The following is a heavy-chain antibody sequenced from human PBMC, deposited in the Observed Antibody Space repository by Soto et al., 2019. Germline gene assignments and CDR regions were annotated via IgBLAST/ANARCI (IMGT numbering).Heavy chain of an antibody. J-gene: IGHJ4*02. V-gene: IGHV3-23*01. CDR1: GFTFSSYA. CDR3: AIDARAY. Sequence: EVQLLESGGGSVQAGGSVRLSCVASGFTFSSYAMSWVRQAPGKGLEWVSGITGSGGSTYYADSVKGRFTISRENSKSMLYLQRNNLRAEDTAVYYCAIDARAYWGQGTLVTVSS. CDR2: ITGSGGST.